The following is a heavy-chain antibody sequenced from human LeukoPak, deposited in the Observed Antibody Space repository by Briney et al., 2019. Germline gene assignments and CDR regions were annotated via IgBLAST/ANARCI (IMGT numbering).Heavy chain of an antibody. CDR3: ARTRGPGNSYGTLFDY. V-gene: IGHV3-30*04. CDR1: GFTFSSYA. D-gene: IGHD5-18*01. J-gene: IGHJ4*02. Sequence: PGGSLRLSCAASGFTFSSYAMHWVCQAPGKGLEWVAVISYDGSNKYYADSVKGRFTISRDNPKNTLYLQMNSLRAEDTAVYYCARTRGPGNSYGTLFDYWGQGILVTVSS. CDR2: ISYDGSNK.